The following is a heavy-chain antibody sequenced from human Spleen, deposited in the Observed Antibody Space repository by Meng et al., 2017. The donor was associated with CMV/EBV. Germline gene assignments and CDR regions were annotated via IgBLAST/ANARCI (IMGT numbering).Heavy chain of an antibody. CDR1: GYTFTNYY. CDR2: INPSGGST. V-gene: IGHV1-46*01. Sequence: GYTFTNYYIHWVRQAPGQGLEWMGIINPSGGSTSYAQKFQSRVTMTRDTSTSTVYMELSSLRSEDTAVYYCARDLGLLWFGELLGYWGQGTLVTVSS. D-gene: IGHD3-10*01. CDR3: ARDLGLLWFGELLGY. J-gene: IGHJ4*02.